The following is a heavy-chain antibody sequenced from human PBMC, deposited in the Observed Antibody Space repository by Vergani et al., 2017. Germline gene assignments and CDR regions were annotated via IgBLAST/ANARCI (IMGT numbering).Heavy chain of an antibody. D-gene: IGHD4-23*01. CDR2: FDPEDGET. J-gene: IGHJ2*01. CDR1: GYTLTELS. CDR3: ARLNSYGGNSWYFDL. V-gene: IGHV1-24*01. Sequence: QVQLVQSGAEVKRPGASVKVSCKVSGYTLTELSMHWVRQAPGKGLEWMGGFDPEDGETIYAQKFQGRVTMTEDTSTDTAYMKLSSVTAADTAVYYCARLNSYGGNSWYFDLWGRGTLVTVSS.